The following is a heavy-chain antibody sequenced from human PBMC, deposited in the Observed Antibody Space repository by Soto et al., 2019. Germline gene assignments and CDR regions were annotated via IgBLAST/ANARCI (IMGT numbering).Heavy chain of an antibody. Sequence: QVQLQESGPGLVKPSGTLSLTCAVSGGSISSSDWWSWVRQPPGKGLEWIGEIYHSGSTNYNPSHTSRATTSVDNSTNQFSLKLSSAPAADTAVYYCERAYPIAAAPNHYYSGMDVWGQGTTVTVYS. CDR3: ERAYPIAAAPNHYYSGMDV. V-gene: IGHV4-4*02. J-gene: IGHJ6*02. CDR1: GGSISSSDW. CDR2: IYHSGST. D-gene: IGHD2-8*01.